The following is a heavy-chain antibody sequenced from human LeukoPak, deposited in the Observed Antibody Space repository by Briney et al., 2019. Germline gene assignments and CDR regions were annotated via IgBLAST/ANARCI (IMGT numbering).Heavy chain of an antibody. Sequence: PGGSLRLSCAASGFTFSDYYMSWIRQAPGKGVEGVSYISSSGSTIYYADSVKGGFTISRDNDKNSLYVQMNRLRAEDTAVYYCARVDAYYYYYMDVWGKGTTVTVSS. J-gene: IGHJ6*03. CDR2: ISSSGSTI. CDR3: ARVDAYYYYYMDV. V-gene: IGHV3-11*01. CDR1: GFTFSDYY.